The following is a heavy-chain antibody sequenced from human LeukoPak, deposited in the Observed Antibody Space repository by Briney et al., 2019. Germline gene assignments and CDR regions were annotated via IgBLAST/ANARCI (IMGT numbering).Heavy chain of an antibody. D-gene: IGHD2-2*01. Sequence: GGSLRLSCAASGFTFRNAWMSWVRQAPGKGLEWVAVISYDGSNKYYADSVKGRFTISRDNSKNTLYLQMNSLRAEDTAVYYCAKDLVYLGYCSSTSCYAYAFDIWGQGTMVTVSS. CDR2: ISYDGSNK. CDR3: AKDLVYLGYCSSTSCYAYAFDI. CDR1: GFTFRNAW. V-gene: IGHV3-30*18. J-gene: IGHJ3*02.